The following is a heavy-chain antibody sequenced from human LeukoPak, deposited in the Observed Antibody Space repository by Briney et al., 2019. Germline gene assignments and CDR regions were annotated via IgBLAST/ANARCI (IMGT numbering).Heavy chain of an antibody. J-gene: IGHJ3*02. Sequence: QPGGSLRLSCAASGFTFSSYNMNWVRQVPGKGLEWLSYILSSSSTIYYADSVKGRFTISRDNAKISLYLQMNTLRAEDTAVYYCARVNGDYRAFDIWGQGTMVTVSS. CDR3: ARVNGDYRAFDI. V-gene: IGHV3-48*04. D-gene: IGHD4-11*01. CDR2: ILSSSSTI. CDR1: GFTFSSYN.